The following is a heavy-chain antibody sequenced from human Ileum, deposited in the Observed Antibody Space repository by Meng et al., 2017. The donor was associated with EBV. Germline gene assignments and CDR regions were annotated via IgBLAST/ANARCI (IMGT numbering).Heavy chain of an antibody. CDR1: GGTISRSDG. J-gene: IGHJ4*02. Sequence: QVQLHRPRPGLVKPPKPLCPTCACSGGTISRSDGWIWVRQPPGKGLEWIGETSHSGSTNYSPSLKSRVTISLDKSKNQLSLKLNSVTAADTAVYYCASSDYYRSDYWGQGTLVTVSS. CDR3: ASSDYYRSDY. V-gene: IGHV4-4*03. CDR2: TSHSGST. D-gene: IGHD3-22*01.